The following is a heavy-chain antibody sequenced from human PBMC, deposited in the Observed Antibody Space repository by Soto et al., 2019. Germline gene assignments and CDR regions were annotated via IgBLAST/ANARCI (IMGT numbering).Heavy chain of an antibody. V-gene: IGHV3-15*07. Sequence: GGSLGRSCGASGITFSNARMNWVRQAPGKGLEWVGRIKSKTDGGTTDYAAPVKGRFTISRDDSKNTLYLQMNSLRVEDTAIYYFMRDTLSAFDVWGQGTMVTVSS. J-gene: IGHJ3*01. CDR3: MRDTLSAFDV. CDR1: GITFSNAR. D-gene: IGHD3-16*01. CDR2: IKSKTDGGTT.